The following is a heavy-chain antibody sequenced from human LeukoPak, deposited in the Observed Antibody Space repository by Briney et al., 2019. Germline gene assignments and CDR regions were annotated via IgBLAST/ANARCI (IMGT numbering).Heavy chain of an antibody. CDR3: ARSGAGSDY. D-gene: IGHD1-14*01. J-gene: IGHJ4*02. Sequence: PGGSLRLSCAGSGFTLSRYWMSWVRDAPGKGLEWVANMKPDGSEKYYVDSVKGRFTISRDNAKNSLYLQMNSLRAEDTAVYSCARSGAGSDYWGQGTLVTVSS. CDR2: MKPDGSEK. V-gene: IGHV3-7*01. CDR1: GFTLSRYW.